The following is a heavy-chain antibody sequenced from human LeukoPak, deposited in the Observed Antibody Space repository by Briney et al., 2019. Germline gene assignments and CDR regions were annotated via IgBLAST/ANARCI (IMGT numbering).Heavy chain of an antibody. CDR2: IIPIFGTA. D-gene: IGHD2-2*01. J-gene: IGHJ3*02. Sequence: SVKVSCKASGGTFSSYAISWVRQAPGQGLEWMGGIIPIFGTANYAQKFQGRVTITTDESTSTAYMELSSLRSEDTAVYYCARDRYGGITSPDAFDIWGQGTMVTVSS. CDR1: GGTFSSYA. V-gene: IGHV1-69*05. CDR3: ARDRYGGITSPDAFDI.